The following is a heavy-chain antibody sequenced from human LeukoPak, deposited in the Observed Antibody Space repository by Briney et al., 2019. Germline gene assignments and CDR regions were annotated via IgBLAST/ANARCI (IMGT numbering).Heavy chain of an antibody. CDR1: GYTFTSYY. J-gene: IGHJ4*02. Sequence: GASVKVSCKASGYTFTSYYMHWVRQAPGQGLEWMGLIKPTGGGTIYAEKFQGRVTMTGDTSASTVYMELGSLTSEDTAVYYCARGDSGSYYYWGQGTLVTVSS. CDR2: IKPTGGGT. V-gene: IGHV1-46*01. D-gene: IGHD1-26*01. CDR3: ARGDSGSYYY.